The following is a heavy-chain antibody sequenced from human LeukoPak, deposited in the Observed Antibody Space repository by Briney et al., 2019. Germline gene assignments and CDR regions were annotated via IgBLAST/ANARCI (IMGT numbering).Heavy chain of an antibody. CDR2: IFHSENT. V-gene: IGHV4-38-2*02. CDR1: GYSIRSGHY. D-gene: IGHD6-19*01. Sequence: SETLSLTCTVSGYSIRSGHYWGWIRQPPGKGLEWIGNIFHSENTYYNPSLKSRVTISLDTSKNHFSLKVSSVTAADTAVYYCARRSSGWSEYFQHWGRGTLVTVSS. J-gene: IGHJ1*01. CDR3: ARRSSGWSEYFQH.